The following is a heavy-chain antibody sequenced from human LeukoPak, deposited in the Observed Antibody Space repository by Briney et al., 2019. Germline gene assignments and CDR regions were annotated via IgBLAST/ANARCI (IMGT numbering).Heavy chain of an antibody. CDR2: VNPNSGDT. CDR3: ARESISSGYYYFDY. D-gene: IGHD3-22*01. Sequence: ASVKVSCKASGYTFTGYFIHWLRQAPGQGLEWMGWVNPNSGDTNYAQKFQGRVTMARDTSISTAYMELSSLRSEDTAVYYCARESISSGYYYFDYWGQGTLVTVSS. J-gene: IGHJ4*02. CDR1: GYTFTGYF. V-gene: IGHV1-2*02.